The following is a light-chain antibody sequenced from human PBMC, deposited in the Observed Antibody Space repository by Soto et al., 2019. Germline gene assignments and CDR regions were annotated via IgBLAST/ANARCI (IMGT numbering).Light chain of an antibody. Sequence: QPVLTQPPSASGTPGQRVTISCSGSSSNIGSNYVYWYQQLPGTAPKLLIYRNNQRPSGVPDRFSGSKSGTSASLAISGLRSEAEADYYCAAWDDSLTNVVFGGGTKLTVL. J-gene: IGLJ2*01. V-gene: IGLV1-47*01. CDR3: AAWDDSLTNVV. CDR2: RNN. CDR1: SSNIGSNY.